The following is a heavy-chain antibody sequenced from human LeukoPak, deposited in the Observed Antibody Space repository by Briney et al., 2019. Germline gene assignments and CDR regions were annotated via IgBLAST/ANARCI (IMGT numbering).Heavy chain of an antibody. Sequence: GGSLRLSCAASGFTFTSYSMNGVRQAPGKGLEWVSSIIGSGSYIYYADSVKGRFTISRDNAKSSLYLQMSSLRAEDTAVYYCARDLYGDYAYDYWGQGTLVTVSS. D-gene: IGHD4-17*01. CDR3: ARDLYGDYAYDY. J-gene: IGHJ4*02. CDR1: GFTFTSYS. V-gene: IGHV3-21*01. CDR2: IIGSGSYI.